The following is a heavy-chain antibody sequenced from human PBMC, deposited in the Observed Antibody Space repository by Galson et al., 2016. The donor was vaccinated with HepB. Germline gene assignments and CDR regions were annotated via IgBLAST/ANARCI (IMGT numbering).Heavy chain of an antibody. D-gene: IGHD5-18*01. Sequence: SLRLSCAASGFIFSNYWMNWVRQAPGKGLEWVANIKQDGREKYYVDSVKGRFTISRDNAKNSLSLQMNSLRAEDTAVYYCARGYSFAFWGQGILVTVSS. J-gene: IGHJ4*02. CDR1: GFIFSNYW. V-gene: IGHV3-7*04. CDR2: IKQDGREK. CDR3: ARGYSFAF.